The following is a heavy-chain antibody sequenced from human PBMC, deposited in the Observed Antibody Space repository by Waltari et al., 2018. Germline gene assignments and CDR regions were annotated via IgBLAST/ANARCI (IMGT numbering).Heavy chain of an antibody. CDR3: ARDHPLYYDFWSGYCWFDP. D-gene: IGHD3-3*01. J-gene: IGHJ5*02. V-gene: IGHV1-69*05. Sequence: WMGGIIPIFGTANYAQKFQGRVTITTDESTSSAYMELSRLRSEDTAVYYCARDHPLYYDFWSGYCWFDPWGQGTLVTVSS. CDR2: IIPIFGTA.